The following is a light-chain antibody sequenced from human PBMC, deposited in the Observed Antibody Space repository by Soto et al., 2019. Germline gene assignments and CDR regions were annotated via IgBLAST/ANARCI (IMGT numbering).Light chain of an antibody. CDR2: DGT. V-gene: IGKV1-5*01. J-gene: IGKJ4*01. CDR1: QNLNTW. Sequence: DIQMTQSPPTLSASAGDRVAITCRASQNLNTWLAWYQQKPGKAPKLLIRDGTHLETGVPSRFSCSGSGTEFNLTITSLQPDDIGTYYFQQYASYTLSFGGGTKVEIK. CDR3: QQYASYTLS.